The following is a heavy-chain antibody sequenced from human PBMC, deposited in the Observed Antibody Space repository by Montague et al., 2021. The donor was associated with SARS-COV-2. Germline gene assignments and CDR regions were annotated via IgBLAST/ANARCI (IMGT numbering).Heavy chain of an antibody. CDR3: ARVRYFDTTFDY. V-gene: IGHV2-70*01. CDR2: IDWXDDK. Sequence: PALVKPTQTLTLACTFSGFSLSTSGMCVSWIRQPPGKALEWLALIDWXDDKFYSTSLKTRLTISKDTSKNQVVLTMTNMDPVDTATYYCARVRYFDTTFDYWGQGTLVTVSS. D-gene: IGHD3-9*01. J-gene: IGHJ4*02. CDR1: GFSLSTSGMC.